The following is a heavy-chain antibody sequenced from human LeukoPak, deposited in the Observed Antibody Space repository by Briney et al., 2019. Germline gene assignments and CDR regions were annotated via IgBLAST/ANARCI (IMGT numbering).Heavy chain of an antibody. D-gene: IGHD2-15*01. CDR2: ISSSSSYI. CDR3: ARDQCSGGSCYSNH. J-gene: IGHJ5*02. V-gene: IGHV3-21*01. Sequence: GGSLRLSCAASGFTFTSYSMNWVRQAPGKGLEWVSSISSSSSYIYYADSVKGRFTISRDNAKNSLYLQMNSLRAEDTAVYYCARDQCSGGSCYSNHWGQGTLVTVSS. CDR1: GFTFTSYS.